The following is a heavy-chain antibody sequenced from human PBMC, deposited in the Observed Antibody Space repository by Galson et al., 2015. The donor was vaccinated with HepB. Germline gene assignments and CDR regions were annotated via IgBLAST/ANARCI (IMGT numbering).Heavy chain of an antibody. Sequence: SETLSLTCAVYGGSFSGYYWSWIRQPPGKGLEWIGEINHSGSTNYNPSLKSRVTISVDTSKNQFSLKLSSVTAADTAVYYCELVTSGSGYYGMDVWGQGTTVTVSS. V-gene: IGHV4-34*01. CDR3: ELVTSGSGYYGMDV. J-gene: IGHJ6*02. CDR2: INHSGST. CDR1: GGSFSGYY. D-gene: IGHD3-9*01.